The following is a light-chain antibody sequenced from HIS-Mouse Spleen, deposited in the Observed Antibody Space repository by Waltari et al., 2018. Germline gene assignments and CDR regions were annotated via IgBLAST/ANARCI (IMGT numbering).Light chain of an antibody. CDR1: QSVSSN. V-gene: IGKV3-15*01. J-gene: IGKJ4*01. CDR3: QQYNNWPLT. Sequence: EIVMTQSPATLSVSPGERATLSCRDSQSVSSNLAWYQQKPGQAPRLRIYGASTRATGIPARFSGSGSGTEFTLTISSMQSEDFAVYYCQQYNNWPLTFGGGTKVEIK. CDR2: GAS.